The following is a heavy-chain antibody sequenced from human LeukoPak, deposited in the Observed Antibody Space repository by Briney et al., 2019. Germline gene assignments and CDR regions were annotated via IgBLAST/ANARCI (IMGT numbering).Heavy chain of an antibody. CDR1: GFTFSSYS. V-gene: IGHV3-21*01. CDR3: AISLGLAVAGTTYPIDY. Sequence: GGSLRLSCAASGFTFSSYSMYWVRQAPGKGLEWVSSISSSSSYIYYADSVKGRFTISRDNAKNSLYLQMNSLRAEDTAVYYCAISLGLAVAGTTYPIDYWGQGTLVTVSS. J-gene: IGHJ4*02. D-gene: IGHD6-19*01. CDR2: ISSSSSYI.